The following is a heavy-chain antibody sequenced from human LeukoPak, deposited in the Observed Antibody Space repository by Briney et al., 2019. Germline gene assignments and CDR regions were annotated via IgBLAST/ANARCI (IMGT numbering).Heavy chain of an antibody. D-gene: IGHD6-19*01. CDR2: FDPEDGET. CDR3: ATYGYSSGWYYFDY. Sequence: GASVKVSCKVSGYTLTELSMHRVRQAPGKGLEWMGGFDPEDGETIYAQKFQGRVTMTEDTSTDTAYMELSSLRSEDTAVYYCATYGYSSGWYYFDYWGQGTLVTVSS. J-gene: IGHJ4*02. CDR1: GYTLTELS. V-gene: IGHV1-24*01.